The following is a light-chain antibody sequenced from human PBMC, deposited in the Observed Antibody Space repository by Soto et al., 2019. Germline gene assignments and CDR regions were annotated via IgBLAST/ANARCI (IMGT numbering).Light chain of an antibody. CDR2: EVS. Sequence: QSALTQPPSASGSPGQSVTISCTGTYSDVGGYNYVSWYQHHPGKAPKLMIHEVSKRPSGVPDRFSGSKSGYTASLTVSGLQAEDEADYFCSSYAGSNNYVVFGGGTKVTVL. CDR1: YSDVGGYNY. V-gene: IGLV2-8*01. J-gene: IGLJ3*02. CDR3: SSYAGSNNYVV.